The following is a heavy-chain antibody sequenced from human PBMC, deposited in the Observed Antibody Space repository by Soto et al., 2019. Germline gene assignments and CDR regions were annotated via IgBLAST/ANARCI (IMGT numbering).Heavy chain of an antibody. CDR1: GGTFSNYA. J-gene: IGHJ5*02. V-gene: IGHV1-69*12. Sequence: QVQLVQSGAEVKKPGSSVKVSCKASGGTFSNYAITWVRQAPGQGLEWMGGIIPIFGTTNYAQKFQGRVTITADESTTTAYMELSSLRSEDTAVYYCAKDGGRDGYLGNWFDPWGQGTLVTVSS. D-gene: IGHD5-12*01. CDR3: AKDGGRDGYLGNWFDP. CDR2: IIPIFGTT.